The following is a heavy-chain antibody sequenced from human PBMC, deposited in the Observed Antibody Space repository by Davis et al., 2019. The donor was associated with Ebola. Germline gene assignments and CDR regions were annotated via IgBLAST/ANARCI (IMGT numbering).Heavy chain of an antibody. CDR1: GYNFNNYW. J-gene: IGHJ3*02. V-gene: IGHV5-51*01. CDR3: ARSALSGTLNGFDI. D-gene: IGHD6-19*01. CDR2: IYPGDSDT. Sequence: GESLKISCKGSGYNFNNYWIGWVRQMPGKGLEWMGIIYPGDSDTRYSPSFQGQVTISADKSISTAYLQWSSLKASDTTIYYCARSALSGTLNGFDIWGQGTMVTVSS.